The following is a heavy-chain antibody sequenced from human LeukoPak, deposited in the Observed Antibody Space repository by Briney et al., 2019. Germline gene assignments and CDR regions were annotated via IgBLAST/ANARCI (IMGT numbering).Heavy chain of an antibody. D-gene: IGHD3-10*01. CDR2: IYHSGST. CDR1: GGSISSGGYY. J-gene: IGHJ4*02. Sequence: SETLSLTCTVSGGSISSGGYYWSWIRQPPGKGLEWIGYIYHSGSTYYNPSLKSRVTISVDRSKNQFSLKLSSVTAADTAVYYCARDTSAVGGFDYWGQGTLVTVSS. CDR3: ARDTSAVGGFDY. V-gene: IGHV4-30-2*01.